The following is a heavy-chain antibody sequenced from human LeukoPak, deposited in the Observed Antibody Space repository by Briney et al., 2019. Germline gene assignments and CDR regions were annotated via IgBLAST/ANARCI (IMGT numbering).Heavy chain of an antibody. CDR3: ARQWKWLTHDAFDI. Sequence: ASVKVSCKASGYTFTGYYMHWVRQAPGQGLEWMGWINPNSGGTNYAQKFQGRVTMTRDTSISTAYMELSRLRSDDTAVYYCARQWKWLTHDAFDIWGQGTMVTVSS. CDR1: GYTFTGYY. D-gene: IGHD3-22*01. J-gene: IGHJ3*02. V-gene: IGHV1-2*02. CDR2: INPNSGGT.